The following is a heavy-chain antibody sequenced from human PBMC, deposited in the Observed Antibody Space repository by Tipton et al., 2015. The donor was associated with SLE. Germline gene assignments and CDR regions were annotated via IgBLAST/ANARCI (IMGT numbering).Heavy chain of an antibody. CDR2: ISYDGSNK. CDR1: GFTFSSYA. Sequence: SLRLSCAASGFTFSSYAMHWVRQAPGKGLEWVAVISYDGSNKYYADSVKGRFTISRDNSKNTLYLQMNSLRAEDTAVYYCARDHVTSYYGMDVWGQGTTVTVSS. V-gene: IGHV3-30*04. J-gene: IGHJ6*02. D-gene: IGHD1-1*01. CDR3: ARDHVTSYYGMDV.